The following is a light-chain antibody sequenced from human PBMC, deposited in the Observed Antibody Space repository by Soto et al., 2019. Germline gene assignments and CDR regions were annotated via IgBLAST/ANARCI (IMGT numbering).Light chain of an antibody. CDR1: SGDIGGYNY. CDR3: SSYTTNSTPVV. J-gene: IGLJ2*01. V-gene: IGLV2-14*01. Sequence: QSALTQPASVSGSPGQSITISCTGTSGDIGGYNYVSWYQQHPGKAPKLLISEVTNRPSGVSNRFSGSKSDNTASLTISGLQAEDEADYYCSSYTTNSTPVVFGGGTKLTVL. CDR2: EVT.